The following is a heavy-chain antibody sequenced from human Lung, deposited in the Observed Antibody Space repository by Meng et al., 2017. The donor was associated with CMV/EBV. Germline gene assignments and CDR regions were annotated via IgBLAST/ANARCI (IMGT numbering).Heavy chain of an antibody. D-gene: IGHD2-21*01. CDR2: INSDGSST. CDR1: GFTFSSYW. J-gene: IGHJ4*02. V-gene: IGHV3-74*01. CDR3: ARVPSYCGGDCYDAGKQPLDY. Sequence: GESLKISRAAPGFTFSSYWMHWVRQAPGKGLVWVSRINSDGSSTSYADSVKGRFTISRDNAKNTLYLQMNSLRAEDTAVYYCARVPSYCGGDCYDAGKQPLDYWGQGTLVTFSS.